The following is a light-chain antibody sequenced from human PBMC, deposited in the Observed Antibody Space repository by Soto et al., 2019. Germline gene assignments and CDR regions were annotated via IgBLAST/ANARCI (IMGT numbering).Light chain of an antibody. CDR3: QQSTYWPPKFT. CDR2: DTS. Sequence: EIVLTQSPGTLSLSPGARAPLSCRARQSVSSYLAWYQQKPGQAPRLLIYDTSNRATGIPARFSGSGSGTDFTLTISSLEPEDFAVYYCQQSTYWPPKFTFGGGTKVDIK. J-gene: IGKJ4*01. V-gene: IGKV3-11*01. CDR1: QSVSSY.